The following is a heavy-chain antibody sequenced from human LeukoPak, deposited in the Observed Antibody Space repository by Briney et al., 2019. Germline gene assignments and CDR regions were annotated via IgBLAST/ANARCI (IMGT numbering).Heavy chain of an antibody. CDR3: AKGYSSSWWYAFDI. J-gene: IGHJ3*02. CDR1: GFTFHDYA. CDR2: ISWKSGSI. Sequence: PGGSLRLSCAASGFTFHDYAMHWVRQAPGKGLEWVSGISWKSGSIAYADSVKGRFTISRDNAKNSLYLQMNSLRAEDTALYYCAKGYSSSWWYAFDIWGQGTMVTVSS. V-gene: IGHV3-9*01. D-gene: IGHD6-13*01.